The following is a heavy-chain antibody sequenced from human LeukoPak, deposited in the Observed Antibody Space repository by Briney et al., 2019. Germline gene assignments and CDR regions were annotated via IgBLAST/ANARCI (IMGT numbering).Heavy chain of an antibody. D-gene: IGHD5-12*01. CDR3: ARGGVGIVATIGY. V-gene: IGHV1-2*02. Sequence: ASVSVSCTASGYTFTGYYMHWVRQAPGQGLEWMGWINPNSGGTNYAQKFQGRVTMTRDTSISTAYMELSRLRSDDTAVYYCARGGVGIVATIGYWGQGTLVTVS. CDR2: INPNSGGT. CDR1: GYTFTGYY. J-gene: IGHJ4*02.